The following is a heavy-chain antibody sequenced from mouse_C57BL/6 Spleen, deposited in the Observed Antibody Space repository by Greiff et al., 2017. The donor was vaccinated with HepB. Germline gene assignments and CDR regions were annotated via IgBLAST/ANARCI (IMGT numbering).Heavy chain of an antibody. CDR3: ARCYYGSSGYFDV. CDR2: IYPGDGDT. J-gene: IGHJ1*03. V-gene: IGHV1-82*01. D-gene: IGHD1-1*01. Sequence: QVQLQQSGPELVKPGASVKISCKASGYAFSSSWMNWVKQRPGKGLEWIGRIYPGDGDTNYNGKFKGKATLTADKSSSTAYMQLSSLTSEDSAVSFCARCYYGSSGYFDVWGTGTTVTVSS. CDR1: GYAFSSSW.